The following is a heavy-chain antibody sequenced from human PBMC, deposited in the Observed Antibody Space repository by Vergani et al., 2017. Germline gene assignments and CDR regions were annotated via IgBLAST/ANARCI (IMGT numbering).Heavy chain of an antibody. CDR3: ARAGLGELLYYYYGMDV. D-gene: IGHD3-10*01. CDR1: GFTFSSYG. CDR2: IWYDGSNK. V-gene: IGHV3-33*01. J-gene: IGHJ6*02. Sequence: QVQLVESGGGVVQPGRSLRLSCAASGFTFSSYGMHWVRQAPGKGLEWVAVIWYDGSNKYYADSVKGRFTISRDNSKNTLYLQMNSLRAEDTAVYYCARAGLGELLYYYYGMDVWGQGTTVTVSS.